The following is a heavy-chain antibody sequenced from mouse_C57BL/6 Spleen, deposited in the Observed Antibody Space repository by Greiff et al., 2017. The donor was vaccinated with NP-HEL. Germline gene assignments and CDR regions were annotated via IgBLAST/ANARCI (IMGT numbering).Heavy chain of an antibody. D-gene: IGHD2-4*01. V-gene: IGHV1-26*01. J-gene: IGHJ3*01. CDR1: GYTFTDYY. CDR2: INPNNGGT. CDR3: ARGRGFGYDYDVWFAY. Sequence: EVQLQQSGPELVKPGASVKISCKASGYTFTDYYMNWVKQSHGKSLEWIGDINPNNGGTSYNQKFKGKATLTVDKSSSTAYMELRSLTSEDSAVYYCARGRGFGYDYDVWFAYWGQGTLVTVSA.